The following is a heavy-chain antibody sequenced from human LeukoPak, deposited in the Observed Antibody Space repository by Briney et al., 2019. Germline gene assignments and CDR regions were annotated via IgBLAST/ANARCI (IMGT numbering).Heavy chain of an antibody. CDR1: GFTFDDYG. CDR2: ISGSGGST. V-gene: IGHV3-23*01. Sequence: GESLRLSCAASGFTFDDYGLSWVRQVPGKGLEWASAISGSGGSTYYADSVKGRFTISRDNSKNTLYLQMNSLRAEDTAVYYCAKDLIFRDGDYWGQGTLVTVSS. D-gene: IGHD2-21*01. J-gene: IGHJ4*02. CDR3: AKDLIFRDGDY.